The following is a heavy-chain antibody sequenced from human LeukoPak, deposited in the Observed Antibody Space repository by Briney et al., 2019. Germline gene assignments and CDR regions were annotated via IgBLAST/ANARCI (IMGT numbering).Heavy chain of an antibody. CDR2: IFYTGST. J-gene: IGHJ3*02. D-gene: IGHD2-21*01. V-gene: IGHV4-39*01. CDR3: ARLPPPDPTLWALEDAFDI. Sequence: SETLSLTCTVSGGSISSSTYYWGWIRQPPGKGLEWIGSIFYTGSTYYNPSLKSRVTISVDTSKNQFSLKLSSVTAADTAVYYCARLPPPDPTLWALEDAFDIWGQGTMVTVSS. CDR1: GGSISSSTYY.